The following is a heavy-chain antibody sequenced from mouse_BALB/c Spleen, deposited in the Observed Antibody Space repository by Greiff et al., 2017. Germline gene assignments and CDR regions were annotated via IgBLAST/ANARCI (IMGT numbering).Heavy chain of an antibody. J-gene: IGHJ3*01. V-gene: IGHV14-3*02. D-gene: IGHD2-3*01. Sequence: EVKLQESGAELVKPGASVKLSCTASGFNIKDTYMHWVKQRPEQGLEWIGRIDPANGNTKYDPKFQGKATITADTSSNTAYLQLSSLTSEDTAVYYCARGGYYLLAWFAYWGQGTLVTVSA. CDR3: ARGGYYLLAWFAY. CDR2: IDPANGNT. CDR1: GFNIKDTY.